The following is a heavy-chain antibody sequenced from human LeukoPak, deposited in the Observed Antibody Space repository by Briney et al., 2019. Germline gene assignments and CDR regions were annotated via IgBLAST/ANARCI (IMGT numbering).Heavy chain of an antibody. Sequence: SETLSLTCTVSGGSISSYYWSWIRQPAGKGLEWIGRLYTRGSTHYNPSLKSRDNMSTHIPKSQLSLKLSSVTAADAAVYYCAGEGHYYDSTGYYYGGEDYWGQGTLVTVSS. CDR1: GGSISSYY. CDR2: LYTRGST. V-gene: IGHV4-4*07. J-gene: IGHJ4*02. CDR3: AGEGHYYDSTGYYYGGEDY. D-gene: IGHD3-22*01.